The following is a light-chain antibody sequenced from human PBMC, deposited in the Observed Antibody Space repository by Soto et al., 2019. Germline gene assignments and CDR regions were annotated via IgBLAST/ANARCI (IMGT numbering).Light chain of an antibody. CDR1: NSNLGAGYD. J-gene: IGLJ2*01. CDR2: ANN. Sequence: QSVLTQPPSVSGAPGQGVTISCTGSNSNLGAGYDVHWYQQLPGTAPKLLIYANNNRPSGVSDRFSGSKSGTSASLAITGLQAEDEADYYCQSYDTSLGGSRVFGGGTKLTVL. V-gene: IGLV1-40*01. CDR3: QSYDTSLGGSRV.